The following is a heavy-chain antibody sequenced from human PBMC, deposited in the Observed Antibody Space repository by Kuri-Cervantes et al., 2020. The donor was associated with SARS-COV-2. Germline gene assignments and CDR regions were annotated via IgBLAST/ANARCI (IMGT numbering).Heavy chain of an antibody. V-gene: IGHV3-33*01. Sequence: GGSLRLSCAASGFTFSSYGMHWVRQAPGKGLEWVAVIWYDGSNKYYAGSVKGRFTISRDNSKNTLYLQMNSLRAEDTAVYYCARVGSKQWLVGSLGYYGMDVWGQGTTVTVSS. CDR2: IWYDGSNK. CDR3: ARVGSKQWLVGSLGYYGMDV. D-gene: IGHD6-19*01. CDR1: GFTFSSYG. J-gene: IGHJ6*02.